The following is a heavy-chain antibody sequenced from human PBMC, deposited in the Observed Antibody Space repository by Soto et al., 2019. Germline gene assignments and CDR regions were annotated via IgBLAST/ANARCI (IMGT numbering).Heavy chain of an antibody. CDR3: ASTSPRCCSGGSCYGRDYYYYGMDV. D-gene: IGHD2-15*01. J-gene: IGHJ6*02. CDR1: GYSFTSYW. Sequence: PGESLKISCKGSGYSFTSYWISWVRQMPGKGLEWMGRIDPSDSYTNYSPSFQGHVTISADKSISTAYLQWSSLKASDTAMYYCASTSPRCCSGGSCYGRDYYYYGMDVWGQGTTVTVSS. CDR2: IDPSDSYT. V-gene: IGHV5-10-1*01.